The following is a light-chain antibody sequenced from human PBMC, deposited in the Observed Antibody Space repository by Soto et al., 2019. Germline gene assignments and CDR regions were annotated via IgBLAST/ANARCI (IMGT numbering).Light chain of an antibody. CDR1: SSNIGSNY. CDR2: RNN. V-gene: IGLV1-47*01. J-gene: IGLJ3*02. Sequence: QSVLTQPPSASGTPGQRVTISCSGSSSNIGSNYVYWYQQLPGTAPKLLIYRNNQRPSGVPDRFSGSKSGISASLAISGLRSEDEADYYCAAWEDSLSGWVFGGGTKLTVL. CDR3: AAWEDSLSGWV.